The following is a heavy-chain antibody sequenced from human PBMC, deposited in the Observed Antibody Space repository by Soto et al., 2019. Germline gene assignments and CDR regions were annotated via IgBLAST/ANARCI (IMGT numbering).Heavy chain of an antibody. CDR1: GFSLSTSGVG. CDR3: ALSGRWQQLMWAFDV. D-gene: IGHD2-15*01. Sequence: QITLKESGPTLVKPTQTLTLTCSFSGFSLSTSGVGVGWIRQPPGKALEWLALIYWDVDKRYSPSLNSRLTITEDTSKNQVVLTMTNMAPVDTATYYCALSGRWQQLMWAFDVWGQGTMVTVSS. V-gene: IGHV2-5*02. J-gene: IGHJ3*01. CDR2: IYWDVDK.